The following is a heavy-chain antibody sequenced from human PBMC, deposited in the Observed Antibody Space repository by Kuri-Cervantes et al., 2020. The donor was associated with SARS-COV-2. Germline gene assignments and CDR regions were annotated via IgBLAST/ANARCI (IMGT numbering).Heavy chain of an antibody. CDR1: GFTFNNYG. CDR2: LRYDGGEK. Sequence: GESLKISCAASGFTFNNYGMHWVRQAPGKGLEWVAFLRYDGGEKQYADSVKGRFTISRDNSKNTLYLQMNSLRAEDTAVYYCAKDREGGVTTGYYGIDVWGQGTTVTVSS. D-gene: IGHD4-11*01. V-gene: IGHV3-30*02. CDR3: AKDREGGVTTGYYGIDV. J-gene: IGHJ6*02.